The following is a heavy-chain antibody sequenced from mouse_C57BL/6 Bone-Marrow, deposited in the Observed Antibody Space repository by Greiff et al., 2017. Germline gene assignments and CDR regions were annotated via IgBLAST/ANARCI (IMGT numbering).Heavy chain of an antibody. J-gene: IGHJ1*03. CDR2: IRLKSDNYAT. CDR1: GFTFSNYW. D-gene: IGHD1-1*01. Sequence: EVKVEESGGGLVQPGGSMKLSCVASGFTFSNYWMNWVRQSPEKGLEWVAQIRLKSDNYATHYAESVKGRFTISRDDSKSSVYLQMNNLRAEDTGIYYCTGPVYYGSTRGYFDVWGTGTTVTVSS. V-gene: IGHV6-3*01. CDR3: TGPVYYGSTRGYFDV.